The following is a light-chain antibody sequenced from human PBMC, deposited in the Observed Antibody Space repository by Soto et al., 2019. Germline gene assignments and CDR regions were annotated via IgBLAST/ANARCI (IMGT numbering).Light chain of an antibody. Sequence: AIQMTQSPSSLSASVGDRVTITCRASQGIKNDLGWYQQKPGKAPKLLIYAASSLQSGVPSRFSGSGSGTDFTLTIRGLQPEDFATYYCLQDYNYPLTFGQGTRLEIK. V-gene: IGKV1-6*01. CDR3: LQDYNYPLT. CDR1: QGIKND. J-gene: IGKJ5*01. CDR2: AAS.